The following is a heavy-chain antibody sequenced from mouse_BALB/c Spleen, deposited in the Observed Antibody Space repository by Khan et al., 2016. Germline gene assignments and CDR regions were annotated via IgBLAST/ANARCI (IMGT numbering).Heavy chain of an antibody. J-gene: IGHJ3*01. CDR1: GCNIKDTF. Sequence: VQLKQSGAELVKPGASVKLSCTASGCNIKDTFMHWVKQRPDQGLEWIGRIDPANGNDEYDPKFQGKANISADTSFNTAYLQFSSLTAEDTAVYYCVRDGYYEGFPYWGQGTLVTVSA. V-gene: IGHV14-3*02. D-gene: IGHD2-3*01. CDR3: VRDGYYEGFPY. CDR2: IDPANGND.